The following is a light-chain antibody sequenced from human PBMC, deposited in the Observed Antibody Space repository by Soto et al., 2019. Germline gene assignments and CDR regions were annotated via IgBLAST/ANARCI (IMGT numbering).Light chain of an antibody. V-gene: IGKV4-1*01. J-gene: IGKJ1*01. Sequence: DIVMTQSPDSLAVSLGERAAINCKSSQSVLSSSNNKNYLAWYQQKPRQPPKLLIYWASTRESGVPDRFSGSGSWTDFTLTISSLQAADVAVYYCQQYYATPTFGQGTKVEIK. CDR1: QSVLSSSNNKNY. CDR2: WAS. CDR3: QQYYATPT.